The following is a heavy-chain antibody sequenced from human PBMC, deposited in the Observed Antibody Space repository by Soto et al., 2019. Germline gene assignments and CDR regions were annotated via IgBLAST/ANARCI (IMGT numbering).Heavy chain of an antibody. J-gene: IGHJ3*02. CDR2: IYYSGST. V-gene: IGHV4-31*03. CDR3: ARVGCYDGSGYNAFHI. CDR1: GGSISSGGYY. Sequence: SSETLSLTCTVSGGSISSGGYYWSWIRQHPGKSLEWIGYIYYSGSTYYNPSLKSRVTISVDTSKNQFSLKLSSVTAADTAVYYCARVGCYDGSGYNAFHIWGQGTMVTVSS. D-gene: IGHD3-22*01.